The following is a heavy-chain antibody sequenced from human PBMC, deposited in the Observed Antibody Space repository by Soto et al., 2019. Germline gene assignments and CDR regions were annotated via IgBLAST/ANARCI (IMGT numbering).Heavy chain of an antibody. D-gene: IGHD2-15*01. Sequence: PGGSLRLSCAASGFTFSSYSMNGVRQAPGKGLEWVSYISSSSSTIYYADSVKGRFTISRDNAKNSLYLQMNSLRAEDTAVYYCGRDSTPLAFWGKGTTVPVSP. CDR1: GFTFSSYS. V-gene: IGHV3-48*01. CDR3: GRDSTPLAF. CDR2: ISSSSSTI. J-gene: IGHJ6*04.